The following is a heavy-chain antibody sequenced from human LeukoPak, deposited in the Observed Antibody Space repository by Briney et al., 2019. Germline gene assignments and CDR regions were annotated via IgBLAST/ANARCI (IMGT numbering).Heavy chain of an antibody. CDR3: ARGADSSGISDFDY. CDR2: INPNSGGT. J-gene: IGHJ4*02. CDR1: GYTFTGYY. D-gene: IGHD6-19*01. Sequence: ASVKVSCKASGYTFTGYYMHWVRQAPGRGLEWMGRINPNSGGTNHAQKFQGRVTMTRDTSISTAYMELSRLRSDDTAVYYCARGADSSGISDFDYWGQGTLVTVSS. V-gene: IGHV1-2*06.